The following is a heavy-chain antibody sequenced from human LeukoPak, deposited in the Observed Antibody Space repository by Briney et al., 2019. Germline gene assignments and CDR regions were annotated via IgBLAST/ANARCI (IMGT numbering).Heavy chain of an antibody. Sequence: ASVKVSCKASGYTFTGYYMHWVRQAPGQGLEWMGWISAYNGNTNYAQKLQGRVTMTTDTSTSTAYMELRSLRSDDTAVYYCARGSAIRRDWFDPWGQGTLVTVSS. D-gene: IGHD2-2*02. J-gene: IGHJ5*02. CDR1: GYTFTGYY. CDR2: ISAYNGNT. V-gene: IGHV1-18*04. CDR3: ARGSAIRRDWFDP.